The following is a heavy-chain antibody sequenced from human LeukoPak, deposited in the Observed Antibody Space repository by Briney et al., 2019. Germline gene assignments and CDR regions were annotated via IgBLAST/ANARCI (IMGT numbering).Heavy chain of an antibody. Sequence: SETLSLTCTVSGGSVSSGSFYWNWIRQHPGKGLEWIGYIYYSGSTYYNPSLKSRVTISVDTSKNQFSLKLNSVTAADTAVYYCASGSYSGTYFSAFDIWGQGTTVTVSS. CDR2: IYYSGST. D-gene: IGHD1-26*01. V-gene: IGHV4-31*03. CDR3: ASGSYSGTYFSAFDI. CDR1: GGSVSSGSFY. J-gene: IGHJ3*02.